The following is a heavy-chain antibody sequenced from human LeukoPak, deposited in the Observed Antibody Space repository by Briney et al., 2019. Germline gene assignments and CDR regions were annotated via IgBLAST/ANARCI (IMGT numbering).Heavy chain of an antibody. J-gene: IGHJ6*03. CDR3: ARGEGCSSTRCYYYYYMDV. Sequence: ASVKVSCKASVYTFTGYYMHWVRQAPGQGLEWMGWINPYSGGTNYAQKFQGRVTMTRDTSINTAYMEQNRLRSDDTAVYYCARGEGCSSTRCYYYYYMDVWGKGTTVTVSS. CDR2: INPYSGGT. V-gene: IGHV1-2*02. CDR1: VYTFTGYY. D-gene: IGHD2-2*01.